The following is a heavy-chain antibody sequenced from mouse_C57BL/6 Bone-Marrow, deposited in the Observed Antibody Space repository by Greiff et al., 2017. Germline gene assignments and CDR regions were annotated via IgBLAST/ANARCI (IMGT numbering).Heavy chain of an antibody. CDR3: ARSDWDGDFDY. CDR2: INPSNGGT. J-gene: IGHJ2*01. CDR1: GYTFTSYW. Sequence: VQLRQPGTELVKPGASVKLSCKASGYTFTSYWMHWVKQRPGQGLEWIGNINPSNGGTNYNEKFKSKATLPVDKSSSTAYMQLSSLTSEDSAVYYCARSDWDGDFDYWGQGTTLTVSS. V-gene: IGHV1-53*01. D-gene: IGHD4-1*01.